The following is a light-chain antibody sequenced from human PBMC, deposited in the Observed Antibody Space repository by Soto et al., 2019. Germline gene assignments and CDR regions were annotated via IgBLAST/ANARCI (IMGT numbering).Light chain of an antibody. CDR2: DVS. Sequence: QSALTQPASVSGSPGQSITISCTETSGDMGGLNSVSWYQHHPGKAPKLLIFDVSKRPSGVSFRFSGSESGNTASLTISGLQAEDEADYYCSSDTTSNTVVFGGGTQLTVL. CDR1: SGDMGGLNS. V-gene: IGLV2-14*03. J-gene: IGLJ2*01. CDR3: SSDTTSNTVV.